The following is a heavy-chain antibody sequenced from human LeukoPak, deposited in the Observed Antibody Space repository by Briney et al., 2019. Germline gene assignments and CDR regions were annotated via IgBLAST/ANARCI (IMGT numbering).Heavy chain of an antibody. V-gene: IGHV1-8*01. J-gene: IGHJ4*02. CDR1: GYTFTSYD. CDR2: MNPKSGNT. CDR3: AIRTPVDIVATLGERVKKGLDY. D-gene: IGHD5-12*01. Sequence: ASVKVSCKASGYTFTSYDINWLRQATGQGPEWMGWMNPKSGNTGYAQKFQGRVTMTRKTSISTAYLELSSLRSEDTAMYYCAIRTPVDIVATLGERVKKGLDYWGQGTLVTVSS.